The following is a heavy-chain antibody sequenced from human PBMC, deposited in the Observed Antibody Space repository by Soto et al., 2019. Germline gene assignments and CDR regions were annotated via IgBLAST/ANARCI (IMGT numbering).Heavy chain of an antibody. D-gene: IGHD2-15*01. CDR2: IDHSGSA. V-gene: IGHV4-30-4*01. CDR1: GISLTTRDFF. Sequence: QVQLQESGPGLVKPLQTLSLSCNVSGISLTTRDFFWKWVRQSPGKGLEWIGFIDHSGSAVSNSALSSRLSIVLHTPKTQFSLKLTSVTAADTAVYSCVRSIAGDCSGSDCYSGGHQFDSWGPGTVVTVSS. J-gene: IGHJ4*02. CDR3: VRSIAGDCSGSDCYSGGHQFDS.